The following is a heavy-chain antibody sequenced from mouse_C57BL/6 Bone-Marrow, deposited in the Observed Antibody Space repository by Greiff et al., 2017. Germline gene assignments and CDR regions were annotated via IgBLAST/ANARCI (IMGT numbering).Heavy chain of an antibody. CDR2: IDPENGDT. CDR1: GFNIKDDY. V-gene: IGHV14-4*01. CDR3: TVVVFDY. J-gene: IGHJ2*01. D-gene: IGHD1-1*01. Sequence: EVKLMESGAELVRPGASVKLSCTASGFNIKDDYMHWVKQRPEQGLEWIGWIDPENGDTEYASKFQGKATITADTSSNTAYLQLSSLTSEDTAVYCCTVVVFDYWGKGTTLTVSS.